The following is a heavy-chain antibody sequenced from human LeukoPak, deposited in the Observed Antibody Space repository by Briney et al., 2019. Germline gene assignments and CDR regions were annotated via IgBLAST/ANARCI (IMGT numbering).Heavy chain of an antibody. D-gene: IGHD4-17*01. CDR3: ARLPSISTVTTR. J-gene: IGHJ4*02. V-gene: IGHV4-4*02. CDR1: GGSISSTNW. Sequence: SETLSLTCGVSGGSISSTNWWSWVRQPPGKGLEWIGEIYHSGSTNYNPSLKSRVTISVDTSKNQFSLKLSSVTAADTAVYYCARLPSISTVTTRWGQGTLVTVSS. CDR2: IYHSGST.